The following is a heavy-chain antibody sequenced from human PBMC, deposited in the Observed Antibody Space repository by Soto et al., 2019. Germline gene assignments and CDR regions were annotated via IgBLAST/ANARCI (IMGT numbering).Heavy chain of an antibody. J-gene: IGHJ6*02. CDR1: AYSFTGYY. D-gene: IGHD3-3*01. Sequence: GASVKVSCKASAYSFTGYYVHWVRKAPGQGLEWMGWINPNGGGTNYPQKFQGRVTMTRDTSSNTAYMELTRLTSDDTAVYYCARAEWLLSTLYVWGHGTTVTVSS. V-gene: IGHV1-2*02. CDR2: INPNGGGT. CDR3: ARAEWLLSTLYV.